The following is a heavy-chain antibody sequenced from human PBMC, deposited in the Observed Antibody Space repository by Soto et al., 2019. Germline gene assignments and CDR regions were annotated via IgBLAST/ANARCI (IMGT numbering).Heavy chain of an antibody. CDR2: ISSSSSYI. Sequence: PGGSLRLSCAASGFTFSSYSMNWVRQAPGKGLEWVSSISSSSSYIYYADSVKGRFTISRDNAKNSLYLQMNSLRAEDTAVYYCARDRRYCGGDCYFLDVWGQGTTVTVSS. J-gene: IGHJ6*02. D-gene: IGHD2-21*02. CDR3: ARDRRYCGGDCYFLDV. V-gene: IGHV3-21*01. CDR1: GFTFSSYS.